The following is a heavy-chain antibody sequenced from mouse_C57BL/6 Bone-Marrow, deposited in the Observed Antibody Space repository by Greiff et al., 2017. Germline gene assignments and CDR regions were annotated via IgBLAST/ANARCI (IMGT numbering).Heavy chain of an antibody. CDR2: IYPRSGTT. CDR3: ARSPLGWYFDC. CDR1: GYTFTSYG. D-gene: IGHD4-1*01. Sequence: VQLQQSGAELARPGASVKLSCKASGYTFTSYGISWVKQRTGQGLEWIGEIYPRSGTTYFNEKFKGKATLTADKSSSAAYMELRSLTSEDSAVYFCARSPLGWYFDCWGKGTTLTVSS. V-gene: IGHV1-81*01. J-gene: IGHJ2*01.